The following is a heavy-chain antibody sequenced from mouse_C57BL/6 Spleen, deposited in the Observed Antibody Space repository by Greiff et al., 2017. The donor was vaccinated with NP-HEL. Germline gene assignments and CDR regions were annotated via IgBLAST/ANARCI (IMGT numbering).Heavy chain of an antibody. Sequence: QVQLKQPGAELVKPGASVKMSCKASGYTFTSYWITWVKQRPGQGLEWIGDIYPGSGSTNYNEKFKSKATLTVDTSSSTAYMQLSSLTSEDAAVDYCARSTAQADYFDYWGQGTTLTVAS. CDR2: IYPGSGST. D-gene: IGHD3-2*02. CDR3: ARSTAQADYFDY. CDR1: GYTFTSYW. J-gene: IGHJ2*01. V-gene: IGHV1-55*01.